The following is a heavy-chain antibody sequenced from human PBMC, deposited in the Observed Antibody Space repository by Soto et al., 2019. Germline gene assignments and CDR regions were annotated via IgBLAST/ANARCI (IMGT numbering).Heavy chain of an antibody. CDR1: GFTFSSYA. V-gene: IGHV3-23*01. Sequence: EVQLLESGGGLVQPGGSLRLSCAASGFTFSSYAMSWVRQAPGKGLEWVSAISGSGGSTYYADSVKGRFTISRDNSKNTVEVQRNGLRAEDAAVYYCATEEGHYYDSSGHRFDYWGQGTLVTVSS. CDR2: ISGSGGST. J-gene: IGHJ4*02. CDR3: ATEEGHYYDSSGHRFDY. D-gene: IGHD3-22*01.